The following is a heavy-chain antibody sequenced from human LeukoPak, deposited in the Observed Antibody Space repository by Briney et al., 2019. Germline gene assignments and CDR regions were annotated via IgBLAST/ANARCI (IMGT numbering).Heavy chain of an antibody. CDR2: ISGTGGRT. CDR3: AKGLHGGVGYGVDV. J-gene: IGHJ6*02. Sequence: GGSLRLSCAGSGFIFNNYAMTWVRQAPGKGLEWVSSISGTGGRTYSADSVKGRFTISRDNSKNTLYLQMKNLRVEHTAVYYCAKGLHGGVGYGVDVWGQGTTVSVSS. D-gene: IGHD3-16*01. V-gene: IGHV3-23*01. CDR1: GFIFNNYA.